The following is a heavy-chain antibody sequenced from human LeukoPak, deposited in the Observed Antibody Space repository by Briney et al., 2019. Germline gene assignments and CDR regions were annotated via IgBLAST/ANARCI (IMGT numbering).Heavy chain of an antibody. CDR1: RGTFSSYA. D-gene: IGHD3-3*01. J-gene: IGHJ6*02. CDR2: IIPILGIA. CDR3: ARDSYDFWSGYYYYYYYGMDV. Sequence: ASVKVSCKASRGTFSSYAISWLRQAPGQGLEWMGRIIPILGIANYAQKFQGRVTITADKSTSTAYMELSSLRSEDTAVYYCARDSYDFWSGYYYYYYYGMDVWGQGTTVTVSS. V-gene: IGHV1-69*04.